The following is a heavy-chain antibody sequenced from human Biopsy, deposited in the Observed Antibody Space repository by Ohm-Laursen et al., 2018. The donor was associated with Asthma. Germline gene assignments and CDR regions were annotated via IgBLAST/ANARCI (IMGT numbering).Heavy chain of an antibody. CDR2: ISYDGSNK. CDR3: AKDTEGRYDFWSGLSYNYYGMDV. D-gene: IGHD3-3*01. J-gene: IGHJ6*02. Sequence: SLRLPCAASGFTFSSYGMHWVRQAPGKGLEWVAVISYDGSNKYYADSVKGRFTISRDNSKNTLYLQMNSLRAEDTAVYYCAKDTEGRYDFWSGLSYNYYGMDVWGQGTTVTVSS. CDR1: GFTFSSYG. V-gene: IGHV3-30*18.